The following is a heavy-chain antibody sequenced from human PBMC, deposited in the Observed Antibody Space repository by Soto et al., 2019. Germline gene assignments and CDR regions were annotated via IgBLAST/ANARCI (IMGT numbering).Heavy chain of an antibody. V-gene: IGHV4-59*01. CDR2: IYYSGST. CDR3: ARVGYSGGWYGVTGGVYDY. D-gene: IGHD6-19*01. Sequence: SETLSLTCTVSGGSISSYYWSWIRQPPGKGLEWIGYIYYSGSTNYNPSLKSRVTISVDTSKNQFSLKLSSVTAADTAVYYCARVGYSGGWYGVTGGVYDYWGQGTLVTVSS. CDR1: GGSISSYY. J-gene: IGHJ4*02.